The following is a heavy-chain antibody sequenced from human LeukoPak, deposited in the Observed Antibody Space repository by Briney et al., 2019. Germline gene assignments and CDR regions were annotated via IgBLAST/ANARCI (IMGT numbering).Heavy chain of an antibody. CDR3: ARGQARSYDFWSGYPAAFDY. Sequence: GGSLRLSCAASGFTFSSYWMSWVRQAPGRGLEWVANIKQDGSEKYYVDSVKGRSTISRDNAKNSLYLQMNSLRAEDTAVYYCARGQARSYDFWSGYPAAFDYWGQGTLVTVSS. CDR1: GFTFSSYW. V-gene: IGHV3-7*01. J-gene: IGHJ4*02. CDR2: IKQDGSEK. D-gene: IGHD3-3*01.